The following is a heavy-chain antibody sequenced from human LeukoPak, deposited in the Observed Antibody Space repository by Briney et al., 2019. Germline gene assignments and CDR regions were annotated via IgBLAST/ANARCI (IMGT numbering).Heavy chain of an antibody. CDR3: ARAPGYCSGGSCLYDYGMDV. CDR1: GGSISSYF. V-gene: IGHV4-59*01. J-gene: IGHJ6*02. Sequence: PSETLSLTCTVSGGSISSYFWSWIRQPPGRGLEWIGYIYYSGSTNYNTSLKSRVTISVDTSKNQFSLKLRSVTAADTAVYFCARAPGYCSGGSCLYDYGMDVWGQGTTVTVSS. D-gene: IGHD2-15*01. CDR2: IYYSGST.